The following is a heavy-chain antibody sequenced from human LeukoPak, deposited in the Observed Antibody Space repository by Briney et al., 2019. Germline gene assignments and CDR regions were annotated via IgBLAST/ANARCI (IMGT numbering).Heavy chain of an antibody. Sequence: GGSLRLSCAASGFTFSSSGMHWVRQAPGKGLEWVAVIWYDGSNKYYADSVKGRFTISRDNSKNTLYLQMNSLRAEDTAVYYCAKDTGEYSYGYIDYWGQGTLVTVPS. D-gene: IGHD5-18*01. V-gene: IGHV3-33*06. CDR1: GFTFSSSG. CDR3: AKDTGEYSYGYIDY. J-gene: IGHJ4*02. CDR2: IWYDGSNK.